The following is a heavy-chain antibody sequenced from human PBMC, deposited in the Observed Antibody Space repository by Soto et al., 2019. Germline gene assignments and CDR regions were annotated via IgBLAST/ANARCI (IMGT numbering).Heavy chain of an antibody. Sequence: EVQLLESGGGLVQPGGSLRLSCAASGFTFSSHVMSWVRQAPGRGLEWVAAASARNTNTYYADSVKGRFTISRDNSKSTVYPQRDSLRVEDTAVYHCAKDVTSHGPRGYSSSWYGWFDPWGQGTLVVVSS. CDR1: GFTFSSHV. J-gene: IGHJ5*02. CDR3: AKDVTSHGPRGYSSSWYGWFDP. V-gene: IGHV3-23*01. CDR2: ASARNTNT. D-gene: IGHD6-13*01.